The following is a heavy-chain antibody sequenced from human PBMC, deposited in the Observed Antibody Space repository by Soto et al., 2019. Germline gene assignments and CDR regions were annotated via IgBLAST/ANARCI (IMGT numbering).Heavy chain of an antibody. CDR2: ISGSGGST. CDR3: AKGIDYGDYSGMDV. D-gene: IGHD4-17*01. Sequence: GGSLRLSCAASGFTFSSYAMSWVRQAPGKGLEWVSAISGSGGSTYYADSVKGRFTISRDNSKNTLYLQMNSLRAEDTAVYYCAKGIDYGDYSGMDVWGQGTTVTVSS. J-gene: IGHJ6*02. CDR1: GFTFSSYA. V-gene: IGHV3-23*01.